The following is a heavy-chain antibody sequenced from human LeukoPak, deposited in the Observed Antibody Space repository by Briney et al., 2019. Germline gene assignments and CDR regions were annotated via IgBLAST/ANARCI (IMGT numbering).Heavy chain of an antibody. CDR2: INSDGTDT. D-gene: IGHD4-17*01. CDR1: GFTFSSYW. J-gene: IGHJ4*02. Sequence: GGSLRLSCVASGFTFSSYWMHWVRQAPGKGLVWVSRINSDGTDTTYADSVKGRFTISRDNAKNMLYLQMHSLRAEDTAVYYCARGSTTRPGLLSYCGQGTQVTVSS. V-gene: IGHV3-74*01. CDR3: ARGSTTRPGLLSY.